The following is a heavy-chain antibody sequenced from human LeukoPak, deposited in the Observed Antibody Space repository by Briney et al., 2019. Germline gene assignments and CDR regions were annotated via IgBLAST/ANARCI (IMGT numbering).Heavy chain of an antibody. J-gene: IGHJ4*02. D-gene: IGHD6-6*01. CDR3: ARGTHSSSPIPLDY. V-gene: IGHV4-59*01. CDR1: GGSISTYY. Sequence: SETLPLTCTVSGGSISTYYWSWIRQTPGKGLEWIGYIHYSGSTNYNPSLNSRVTISVDTSKNQFSLKVNSVTAADTAVYYCARGTHSSSPIPLDYWGQGTLVTVSS. CDR2: IHYSGST.